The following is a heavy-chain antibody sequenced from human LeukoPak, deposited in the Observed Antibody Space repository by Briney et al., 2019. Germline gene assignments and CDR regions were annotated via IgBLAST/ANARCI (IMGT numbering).Heavy chain of an antibody. J-gene: IGHJ4*02. V-gene: IGHV3-23*01. CDR1: EFSVGSNY. CDR2: ISASGGTT. D-gene: IGHD2/OR15-2a*01. CDR3: AKDATRINSPLDY. Sequence: GGSLRLSCAASEFSVGSNYMTWVRQAPGKGLEWVSGISASGGTTYYADPVKDRFTISRDNSKNTLYLQMNSLRAEDTAVYYCAKDATRINSPLDYWGQGALVTVSS.